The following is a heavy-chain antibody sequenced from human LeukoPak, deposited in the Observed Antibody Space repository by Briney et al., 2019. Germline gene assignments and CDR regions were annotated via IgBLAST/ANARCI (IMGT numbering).Heavy chain of an antibody. D-gene: IGHD1-1*01. V-gene: IGHV3-7*01. CDR1: GFTFRSYW. J-gene: IGHJ4*02. CDR3: AGGYA. CDR2: IKPDGSDK. Sequence: GGSLRLSCAASGFTFRSYWMAWVRQAPGKGLEWVGNIKPDGSDKYYVNSVKGRFTISRDNAKNSVYLQLNSLRAEDTAVYYCAGGYAWGQGTLVTVSS.